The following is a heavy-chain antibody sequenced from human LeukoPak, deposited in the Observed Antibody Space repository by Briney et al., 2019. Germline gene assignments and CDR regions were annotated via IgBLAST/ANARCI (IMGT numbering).Heavy chain of an antibody. D-gene: IGHD6-19*01. V-gene: IGHV3-23*01. CDR1: GFTFSSYA. Sequence: PGGSLRLSCAASGFTFSSYAMSWVRQAPGKGLEWVSAISGSGGSTYYADSVKGRFTISRDNSKNTLYLQMSSLRAEDTAVYYCAKDRNSGWPHTPFDYWGQGTLVTVSS. CDR2: ISGSGGST. CDR3: AKDRNSGWPHTPFDY. J-gene: IGHJ4*02.